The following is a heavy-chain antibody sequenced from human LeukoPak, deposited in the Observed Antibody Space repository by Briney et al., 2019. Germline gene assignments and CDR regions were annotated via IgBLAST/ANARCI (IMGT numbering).Heavy chain of an antibody. J-gene: IGHJ4*02. CDR1: GFTFSDYN. CDR2: INQDGSEK. CDR3: ARAQLSRAYYYDSSGYYYFDY. V-gene: IGHV3-7*01. D-gene: IGHD3-22*01. Sequence: PGGSLRLSCAASGFTFSDYNMRWIRQAPGKGLEWVANINQDGSEKYFVDSVKGRFTISRDNAKNSLYLQMNSLRAEDTAVYYCARAQLSRAYYYDSSGYYYFDYWGQGTLVTVSS.